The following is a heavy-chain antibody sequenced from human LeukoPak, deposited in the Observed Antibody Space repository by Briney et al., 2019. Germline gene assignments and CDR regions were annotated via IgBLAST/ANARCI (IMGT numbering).Heavy chain of an antibody. V-gene: IGHV1-2*02. J-gene: IGHJ3*02. CDR2: INPTSGGT. D-gene: IGHD1-1*01. CDR1: GYTFTSYY. CDR3: ARGFGNWHDAFDI. Sequence: ASVKVSCKASGYTFTSYYMHWVRQAPGQGREGVGWINPTSGGTNYVQKFEGRVTMTRDKYISTAYMELSRLRVDDTAVYYCARGFGNWHDAFDIWGQGTMVTVSP.